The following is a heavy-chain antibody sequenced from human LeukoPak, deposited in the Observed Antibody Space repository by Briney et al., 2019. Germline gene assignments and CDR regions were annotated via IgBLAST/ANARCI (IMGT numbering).Heavy chain of an antibody. CDR3: ARLVSVGYSNYGHYWFDP. CDR1: GGSISSSNW. V-gene: IGHV4-4*02. J-gene: IGHJ5*02. CDR2: IYHSGST. Sequence: SETLSLTCAVSGGSISSSNWWSWVRQPPGKGLEWIGEIYHSGSTNYNPSLKSRVTISVDKSKNQFSLKLSSVTAADTAVYYCARLVSVGYSNYGHYWFDPWGQGTLVTVSS. D-gene: IGHD4-11*01.